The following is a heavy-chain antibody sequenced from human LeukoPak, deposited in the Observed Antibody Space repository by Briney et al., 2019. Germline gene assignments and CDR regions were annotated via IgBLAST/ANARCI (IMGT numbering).Heavy chain of an antibody. CDR3: AKVYYYDSSGYYYFDY. J-gene: IGHJ4*02. V-gene: IGHV3-9*01. CDR1: GFTFDDYA. Sequence: GRSLRLSCAASGFTFDDYAMHWVRQAPGKGLEWVSGISWNSGSIGYAVSVKGRFTISRDNAKNSLYLQMNSLRAEDTALYYCAKVYYYDSSGYYYFDYWGQGTLVTVSS. D-gene: IGHD3-22*01. CDR2: ISWNSGSI.